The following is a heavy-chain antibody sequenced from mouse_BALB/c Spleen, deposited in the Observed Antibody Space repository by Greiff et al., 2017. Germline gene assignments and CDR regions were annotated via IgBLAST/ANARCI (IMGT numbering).Heavy chain of an antibody. D-gene: IGHD6-1*01. CDR2: IWAGGST. CDR1: GFSLTSYG. CDR3: ARDEEGSPRYFDV. V-gene: IGHV2-9*02. J-gene: IGHJ1*01. Sequence: VQRVESGPGLVAPSQSLSITCTVSGFSLTSYGVHWVRQPPGKGLEWLGVIWAGGSTNYNSAIMSRLSISKDNSKSQVFLKMNSLQTDDTAMYYCARDEEGSPRYFDVWGEGTTVTVSS.